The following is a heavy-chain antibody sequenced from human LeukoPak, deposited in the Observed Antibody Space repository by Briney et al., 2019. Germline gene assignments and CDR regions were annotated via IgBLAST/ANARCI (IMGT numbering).Heavy chain of an antibody. CDR3: ARDAAVSATAVYFDY. Sequence: ASVKVSCKASGYTFTGYYMHWVRQAPRQGLEWMGWINPNSGGTNYAQKFQGWVTMTRDTSISTAYMELSRLRSDDTAVYYCARDAAVSATAVYFDYWGQGTLVTVSS. D-gene: IGHD6-13*01. CDR1: GYTFTGYY. J-gene: IGHJ4*02. CDR2: INPNSGGT. V-gene: IGHV1-2*04.